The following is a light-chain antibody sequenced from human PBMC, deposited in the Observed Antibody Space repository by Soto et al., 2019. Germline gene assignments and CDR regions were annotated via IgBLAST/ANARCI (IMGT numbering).Light chain of an antibody. CDR1: ISDVGGYNY. V-gene: IGLV2-14*01. CDR3: SSYTTSNTYV. CDR2: EVS. J-gene: IGLJ1*01. Sequence: QSALTQPASVSGYPGQSITISFTGRISDVGGYNYVSWYQQHPGKAPKFMIYEVSRRPSGVSNRFSGSKSGNTASLTVSGLQAEDEADYYCSSYTTSNTYVFGTGTKVTVL.